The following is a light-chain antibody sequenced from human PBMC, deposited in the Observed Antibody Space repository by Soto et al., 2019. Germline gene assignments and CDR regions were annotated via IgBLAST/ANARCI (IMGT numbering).Light chain of an antibody. J-gene: IGLJ1*01. CDR3: TSSTSSSTNYV. Sequence: QSALTQPASVSGSPGQSITISCTGTSSDIGGYDYVSWYQPHPGKAPQLMIYEVSNRPSGVSNRFSGSKSGNTASLTISGLQAEDEADYYCTSSTSSSTNYVFGTGTKVTVL. CDR2: EVS. V-gene: IGLV2-14*01. CDR1: SSDIGGYDY.